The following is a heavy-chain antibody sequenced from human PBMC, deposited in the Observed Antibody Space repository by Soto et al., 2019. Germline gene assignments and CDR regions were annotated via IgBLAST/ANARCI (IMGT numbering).Heavy chain of an antibody. CDR2: IYYSGST. D-gene: IGHD6-6*01. CDR1: GGSISSGDYY. CDR3: ARDSSSSPFDY. Sequence: TLSRTCTVSGGSISSGDYYWSWIRQPPGKGLEWIGYIYYSGSTYYNPSLKSRVTISVDTSKNQFSLKLSSVTAADTAVYYCARDSSSSPFDYWGQGTPVTVSS. V-gene: IGHV4-30-4*01. J-gene: IGHJ4*02.